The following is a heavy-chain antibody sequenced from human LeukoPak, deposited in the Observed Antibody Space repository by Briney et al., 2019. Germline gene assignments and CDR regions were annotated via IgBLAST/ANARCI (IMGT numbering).Heavy chain of an antibody. D-gene: IGHD2-2*01. CDR1: GFTFSSYS. J-gene: IGHJ6*03. CDR2: ISSSSSYI. CDR3: ARDQISVVVTIHYYMDV. Sequence: GGSLRLSCAASGFTFSSYSMNWVRQAPGKGLEWVSSISSSSSYIYYADSVKGRFTISRDNAKNSLYLQMNSLRAEDTAVYYCARDQISVVVTIHYYMDVWGKGTTVTVSS. V-gene: IGHV3-21*01.